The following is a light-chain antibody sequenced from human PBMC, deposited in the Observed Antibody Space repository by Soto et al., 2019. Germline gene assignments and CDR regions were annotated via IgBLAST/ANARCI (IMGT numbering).Light chain of an antibody. CDR1: QSLNTNY. CDR3: QHRSSWPGA. CDR2: DAS. V-gene: IGKV3D-20*02. Sequence: EIVLTQSPGTLSLSPGERATLSCRASQSLNTNYLAWYQQKPGQAPRLLIYDASNRATGIPARFSGSGSGTDFTLTISSLEPEDFAVYYCQHRSSWPGAFGPGTKVDIK. J-gene: IGKJ3*01.